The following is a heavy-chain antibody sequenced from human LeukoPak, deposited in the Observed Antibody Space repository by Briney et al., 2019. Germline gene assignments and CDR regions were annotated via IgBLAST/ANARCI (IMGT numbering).Heavy chain of an antibody. Sequence: GGSLRLSCTASGFTFGDYAMSWVRQAPGKGLEWVGFIRSKAYGGTKEYAASVKGRVTISRDESKSIAYLQMNSLKTEDTAVYYCTRDRTGYSYGYGSTSAFDYWGQGTLVTVSS. J-gene: IGHJ4*02. D-gene: IGHD5-18*01. CDR1: GFTFGDYA. V-gene: IGHV3-49*04. CDR2: IRSKAYGGTK. CDR3: TRDRTGYSYGYGSTSAFDY.